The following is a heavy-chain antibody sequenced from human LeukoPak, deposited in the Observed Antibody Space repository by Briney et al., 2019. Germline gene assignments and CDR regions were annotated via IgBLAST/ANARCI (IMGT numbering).Heavy chain of an antibody. Sequence: ASVKVSCKASGYTFTSYYMHWVRQAPGQGLEWMGIINPSGGSTSYAQKFQGRVTMTRDTSTSTVYMELSSLRSEDTAVYYCARGTTVTTSQINYYYYGMDVWGQGTTVTVSS. J-gene: IGHJ6*02. CDR2: INPSGGST. D-gene: IGHD4-17*01. CDR3: ARGTTVTTSQINYYYYGMDV. V-gene: IGHV1-46*01. CDR1: GYTFTSYY.